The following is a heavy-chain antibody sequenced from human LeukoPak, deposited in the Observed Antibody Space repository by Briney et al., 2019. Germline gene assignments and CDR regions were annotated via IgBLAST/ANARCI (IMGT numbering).Heavy chain of an antibody. V-gene: IGHV1-46*01. J-gene: IGHJ4*02. CDR2: INPSGGST. Sequence: ASVKVSCKASGYIFTSYYMHWVRQAPGQGLEWMGIINPSGGSTSYAQKFQDRVTMTRDTSTSTVYMELSSLRSGDTAVYYCARGDTLYGSSAHAGYWGQGTLVTVSS. D-gene: IGHD6-13*01. CDR3: ARGDTLYGSSAHAGY. CDR1: GYIFTSYY.